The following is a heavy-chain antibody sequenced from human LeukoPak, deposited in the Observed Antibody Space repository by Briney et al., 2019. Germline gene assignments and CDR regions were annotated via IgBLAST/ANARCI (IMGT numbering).Heavy chain of an antibody. CDR1: GVSISSSNW. Sequence: SETLSLTCAVSGVSISSSNWWSWVRQPPGKGLEWIGYIYHSGSTYYNPSLKSRVTISVDRSKNQFSLKLCSVTAADTAVYYCARGPRDSGFDYWGQGTLVTVSS. J-gene: IGHJ4*02. D-gene: IGHD2-15*01. V-gene: IGHV4-4*02. CDR3: ARGPRDSGFDY. CDR2: IYHSGST.